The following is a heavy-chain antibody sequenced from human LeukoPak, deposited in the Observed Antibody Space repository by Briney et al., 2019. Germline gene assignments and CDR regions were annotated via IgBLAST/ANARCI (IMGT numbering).Heavy chain of an antibody. J-gene: IGHJ6*02. V-gene: IGHV3-30*04. CDR2: ISYEGSIK. D-gene: IGHD1-1*01. CDR1: GXXXXSIX. Sequence: GGXXRXXCAXXGXXXXSIXMXXVRQAPGXGLEWVAVISYEGSIKYFADSVKGRFTISRDNSKNTLYLQMNSLRIEDTAVYYCAKETHWPNGMDVWGQGTTVTVSS. CDR3: AKETHWPNGMDV.